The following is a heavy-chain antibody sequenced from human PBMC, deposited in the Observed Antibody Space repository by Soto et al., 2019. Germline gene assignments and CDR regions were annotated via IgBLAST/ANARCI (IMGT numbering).Heavy chain of an antibody. J-gene: IGHJ6*03. Sequence: GGSLRLSCAASGFTFSSYAMSWVRQAPGKGLEWVSAISGSGGSTYYADSVKGRFTISRDNSKNTLFLQMNSLRAEDTAVYYCAKNGGNHYDFWSGSYYYYYMDVWGKGTTVTVSS. CDR3: AKNGGNHYDFWSGSYYYYYMDV. CDR1: GFTFSSYA. CDR2: ISGSGGST. D-gene: IGHD3-3*01. V-gene: IGHV3-23*01.